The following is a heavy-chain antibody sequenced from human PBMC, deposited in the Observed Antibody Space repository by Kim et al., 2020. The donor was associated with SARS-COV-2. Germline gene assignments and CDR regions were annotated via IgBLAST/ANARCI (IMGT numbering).Heavy chain of an antibody. J-gene: IGHJ4*02. CDR1: GFTFSSYA. CDR3: ARAKMRDFDY. CDR2: ISSNGGST. Sequence: SLRLSFASSGFTFSSYAMHWVRQAPGKGLEYVSAISSNGGSTYYANSVKGRFTISRDNSKNTLYLQMGSLRAEDMAVYYCARAKMRDFDYWGQGTLVTVSS. V-gene: IGHV3-64*01.